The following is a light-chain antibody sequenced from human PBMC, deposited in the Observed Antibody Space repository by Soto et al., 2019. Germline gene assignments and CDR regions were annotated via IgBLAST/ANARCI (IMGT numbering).Light chain of an antibody. J-gene: IGLJ1*01. CDR2: DVR. CDR1: SNDVGGYNY. CDR3: SVYTGSSTPYV. Sequence: QSVLTQPASVSGSPGQSITISCTGTSNDVGGYNYVSWYQQHPDTAPKLIIYDVRYRPSGVSNRFSGSKSGDTASLTISGLQAEDEADYYCSVYTGSSTPYVFGSGTKVTVL. V-gene: IGLV2-14*03.